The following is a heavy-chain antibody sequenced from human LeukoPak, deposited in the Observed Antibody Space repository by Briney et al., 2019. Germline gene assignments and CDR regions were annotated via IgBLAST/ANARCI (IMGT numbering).Heavy chain of an antibody. D-gene: IGHD2-2*01. CDR1: GGSISSSTYY. CDR3: ARYCNSTSCYGAFDI. J-gene: IGHJ3*02. V-gene: IGHV4-39*07. Sequence: SETLSLTCTVSGGSISSSTYYWSWIRQPPGKGLEWIGEINHSGSTNYNPSLKSRVTISVDTSKNQFSLKLSSVTAADTAVYYCARYCNSTSCYGAFDIWGQGTMVTVSS. CDR2: INHSGST.